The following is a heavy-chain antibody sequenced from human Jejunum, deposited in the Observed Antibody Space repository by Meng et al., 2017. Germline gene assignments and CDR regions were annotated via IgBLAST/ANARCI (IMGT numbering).Heavy chain of an antibody. CDR2: IYDNGRT. D-gene: IGHD1-26*01. CDR3: AREVGARAGSEY. CDR1: GGPINGCGYY. V-gene: IGHV4-39*07. J-gene: IGHJ4*02. Sequence: PPQGSGPRVVKPSEPLPRSCAVSGGPINGCGYYWGWGRQSPGKWREWIGSIYDNGRTYYNPSLKSRVSISVDTSKNQFSLNLNSVTAADTAVYYCAREVGARAGSEYWGQGTLVTVSS.